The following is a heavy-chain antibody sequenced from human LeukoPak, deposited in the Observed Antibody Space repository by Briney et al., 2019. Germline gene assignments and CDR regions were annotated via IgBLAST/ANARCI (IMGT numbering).Heavy chain of an antibody. CDR2: IIPMLGTA. Sequence: SVKVSCKGSGGTFSSYAISWVRQAPGQGLEWMGGIIPMLGTANYAQNFQGRVTITTDESTSTAYMELSSLRSEDTAVYYCASAQGYGDYDDAFDIWGQGTMVTVSS. CDR1: GGTFSSYA. D-gene: IGHD4-17*01. CDR3: ASAQGYGDYDDAFDI. V-gene: IGHV1-69*05. J-gene: IGHJ3*02.